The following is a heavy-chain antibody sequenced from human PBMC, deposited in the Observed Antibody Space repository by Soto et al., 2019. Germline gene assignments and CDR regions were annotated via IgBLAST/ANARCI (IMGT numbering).Heavy chain of an antibody. V-gene: IGHV1-69*13. D-gene: IGHD2-15*01. J-gene: IGHJ5*02. CDR2: IIPIFGTA. CDR3: ARDIPPEGCSGGSCYEGNWFDP. CDR1: GGTFSSYA. Sequence: GASVKVSCKASGGTFSSYAISWVRQAPGQGLEWMGGIIPIFGTANYAQKFQGRVTITADESTSTAYMELSSLRSEDTAVYYCARDIPPEGCSGGSCYEGNWFDPWGQGTLVTVSS.